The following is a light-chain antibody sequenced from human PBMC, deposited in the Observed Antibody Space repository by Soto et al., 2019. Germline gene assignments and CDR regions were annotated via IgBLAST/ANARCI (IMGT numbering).Light chain of an antibody. Sequence: EIVLTQSPATLSASPGESTTLSCRASQSVSSNLAWYQQKTGQAPRLLIYGASTRATDIPARFSGSGSGTEFTLTISSLQSEDFAVYYCQQYENWPPVTFGQGTKVDI. CDR1: QSVSSN. CDR3: QQYENWPPVT. J-gene: IGKJ1*01. V-gene: IGKV3-15*01. CDR2: GAS.